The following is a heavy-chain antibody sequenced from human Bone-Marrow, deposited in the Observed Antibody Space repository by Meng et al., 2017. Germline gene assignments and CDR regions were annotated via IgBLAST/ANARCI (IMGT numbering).Heavy chain of an antibody. CDR2: IYHSGST. CDR3: AGRVSGSGLTTDWFDP. D-gene: IGHD4-17*01. Sequence: QVQLQESGPGLVKPSGTLSLPCAVSGGSISSSNWWSWVRQPPGKGLEWIGEIYHSGSTNYNPSLKSRVTISVDKSKNQFSLKLSSVTAADTAVYYCAGRVSGSGLTTDWFDPWGQGTLVTVSS. CDR1: GGSISSSNW. J-gene: IGHJ5*02. V-gene: IGHV4-4*02.